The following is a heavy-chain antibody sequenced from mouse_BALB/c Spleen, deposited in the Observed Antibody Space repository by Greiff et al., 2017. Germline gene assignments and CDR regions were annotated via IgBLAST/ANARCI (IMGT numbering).Heavy chain of an antibody. D-gene: IGHD2-4*01. CDR2: IWSGGST. Sequence: QVQLKESGPGLVQPSQSLSITCTVSGFSLTSYGVHWVRQSPGKGLEWLGVIWSGGSTDYNAAFISRLSISKDNSKSQVFFKMNSLQANDTAIYYCARGVYDYDGRAWFAYWGQGTLVTVSA. V-gene: IGHV2-2*02. CDR3: ARGVYDYDGRAWFAY. CDR1: GFSLTSYG. J-gene: IGHJ3*01.